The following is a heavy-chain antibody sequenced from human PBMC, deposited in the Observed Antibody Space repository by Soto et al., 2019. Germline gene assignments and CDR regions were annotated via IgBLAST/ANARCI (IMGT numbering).Heavy chain of an antibody. CDR2: IFSNVEK. CDR3: ARMVRIVGATFYFDS. J-gene: IGHJ4*02. Sequence: SRPALVNTRGSLPQPCAVFGFSLSNTGLGLVWIRHPQGKAQQGLAHIFSNVEKFYSTSLKSRLTISKDTSKSQVVLTMTNMDPVDTATYYCARMVRIVGATFYFDSWGQGNLVTVAS. CDR1: GFSLSNTGLG. V-gene: IGHV2-26*01. D-gene: IGHD1-26*01.